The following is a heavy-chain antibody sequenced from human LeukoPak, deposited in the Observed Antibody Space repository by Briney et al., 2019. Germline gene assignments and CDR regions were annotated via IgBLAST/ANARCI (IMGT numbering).Heavy chain of an antibody. J-gene: IGHJ4*02. Sequence: GGSLRLSCAASGFTFSSYSMNWVRQAPGKGLEWVANIKQEGNEKYYVDSVKGRFTISRDNAKNSLDLQMNSLRAEDTAVYYCARDTLGEGEDANYAVYYFDYWGQGTPVTVSS. CDR1: GFTFSSYS. V-gene: IGHV3-7*01. D-gene: IGHD4/OR15-4a*01. CDR3: ARDTLGEGEDANYAVYYFDY. CDR2: IKQEGNEK.